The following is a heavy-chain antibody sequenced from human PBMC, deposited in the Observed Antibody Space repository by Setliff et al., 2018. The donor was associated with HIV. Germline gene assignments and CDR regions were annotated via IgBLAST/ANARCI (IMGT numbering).Heavy chain of an antibody. J-gene: IGHJ4*02. CDR3: VTGSQLPMDY. D-gene: IGHD1-26*01. V-gene: IGHV3-15*01. CDR1: GFTFSKAW. CDR2: IKSKTDGGTT. Sequence: GGSLRLSCAAAGFTFSKAWMSWFRQTPGKGLEWVGRIKSKTDGGTTDYAAPVKGRFTISRDDSKNTLYLQMNSLKTEDTAVYFCVTGSQLPMDYWGQGTLVTVSS.